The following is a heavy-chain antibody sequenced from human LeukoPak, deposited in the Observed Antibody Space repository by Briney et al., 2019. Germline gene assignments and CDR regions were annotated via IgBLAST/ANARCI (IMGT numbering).Heavy chain of an antibody. CDR3: AKELESTGYFDS. V-gene: IGHV3-23*01. CDR2: IIGSGGRT. Sequence: GGSLRLSCAASGFTFSRYSMSWVRQAPAKGLEWVSAIIGSGGRTYYADSVKGRFTISRDNSKNTLYLQINSLRAEDTAVYYCAKELESTGYFDSWGQGTLLTVSS. CDR1: GFTFSRYS. D-gene: IGHD1-1*01. J-gene: IGHJ4*02.